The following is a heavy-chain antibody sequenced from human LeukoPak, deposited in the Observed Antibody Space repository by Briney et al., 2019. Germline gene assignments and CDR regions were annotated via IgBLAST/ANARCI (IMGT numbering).Heavy chain of an antibody. CDR1: GFTFSNAW. V-gene: IGHV3-15*01. J-gene: IGHJ4*02. CDR3: TTAEMATIQTYYFDY. CDR2: IKSKTDGRTT. Sequence: PGGSLRLSCAASGFTFSNAWMSWVRQAPGKGLEWVGRIKSKTDGRTTDHAAPVKGRFTISRDDSKNTLYLQMNSLKTEDTAVYYCTTAEMATIQTYYFDYWGQGTQVTVPS. D-gene: IGHD5-24*01.